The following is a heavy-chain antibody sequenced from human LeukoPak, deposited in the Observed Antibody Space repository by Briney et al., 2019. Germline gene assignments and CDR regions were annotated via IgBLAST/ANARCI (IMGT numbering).Heavy chain of an antibody. CDR1: GYTLIALS. V-gene: IGHV1-24*01. CDR3: ASGFAYQYFDS. J-gene: IGHJ4*02. CDR2: FDPEDGEE. Sequence: ASVKDSCKVSGYTLIALSIHWVRQAPGRGLEWMGGFDPEDGEEIYAQKFQGRFTMAEDTSTDTAYMELSSLRSDDTAVYYCASGFAYQYFDSWGQGTLVTVSS. D-gene: IGHD2-2*01.